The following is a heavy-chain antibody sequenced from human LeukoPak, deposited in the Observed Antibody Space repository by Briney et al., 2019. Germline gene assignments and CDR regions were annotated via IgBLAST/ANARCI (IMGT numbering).Heavy chain of an antibody. Sequence: GSLRLSCAASGFIFKDFWVAWVRQAPGKGLEGVANIKRDGSDRYYVDSVKGRFTISRDNAKNSLFLQMNSLRAEDTAVYYCARDQGGSYSGGDYDAFDIWGQGTMVTVSS. CDR3: ARDQGGSYSGGDYDAFDI. CDR1: GFIFKDFW. CDR2: IKRDGSDR. D-gene: IGHD6-19*01. V-gene: IGHV3-7*01. J-gene: IGHJ3*02.